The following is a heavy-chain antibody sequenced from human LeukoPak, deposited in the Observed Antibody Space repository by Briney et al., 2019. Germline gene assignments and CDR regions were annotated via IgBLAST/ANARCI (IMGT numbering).Heavy chain of an antibody. Sequence: WASVKVSCKASGYTFTGYYMHWVRQAPGQGLEWMGWINPNSGGTNYAQKFQGRVTMTRDTSISTAYMELSRLRSGDTAVYYCARVNVGALPAAPYNWFDPWGQGTLVTVSS. CDR2: INPNSGGT. V-gene: IGHV1-2*02. J-gene: IGHJ5*02. CDR3: ARVNVGALPAAPYNWFDP. D-gene: IGHD2-2*01. CDR1: GYTFTGYY.